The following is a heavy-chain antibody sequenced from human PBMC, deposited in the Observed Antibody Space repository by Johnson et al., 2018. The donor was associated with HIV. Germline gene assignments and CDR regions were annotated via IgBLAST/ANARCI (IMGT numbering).Heavy chain of an antibody. D-gene: IGHD3-9*01. CDR2: ISTNGGRT. J-gene: IGHJ3*02. V-gene: IGHV3-64*01. CDR1: GFTFSSYT. CDR3: ARDDIFLDAFDI. Sequence: VQLVESGGILVQPGGSLRLSCAASGFTFSSYTMHWVRQAPGKGLEYVSSISTNGGRTHYANSVKGRFTISRDNSKNTLHLQMNSLRAEDTAVYYCARDDIFLDAFDIWGQGTIVTVSS.